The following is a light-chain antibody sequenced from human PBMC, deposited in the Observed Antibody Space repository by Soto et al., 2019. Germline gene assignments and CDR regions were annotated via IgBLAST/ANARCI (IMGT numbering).Light chain of an antibody. CDR3: CSYAHDTRSGTVV. V-gene: IGLV2-23*01. Sequence: QSVLTQPACVSGSPGQSITVSCTGTSSDVGSYNLVSWYQQNPGKAPKLMIYERTKRPSGVSDRLSRSKSGNTASMTISGLQAEDEADYYCCSYAHDTRSGTVVFGGGTKVTVL. J-gene: IGLJ2*01. CDR2: ERT. CDR1: SSDVGSYNL.